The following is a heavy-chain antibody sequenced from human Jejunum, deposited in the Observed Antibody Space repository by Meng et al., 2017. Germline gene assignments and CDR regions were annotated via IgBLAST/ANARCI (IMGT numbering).Heavy chain of an antibody. CDR1: GFSLSTSGVG. CDR2: IYWNDDK. Sequence: SGPTLVKPTQTLTLTRTFSGFSLSTSGVGVGWIRQPPGKALEWLALIYWNDDKNYSPSLRSRLTITKDTSKNQVVLTMANVDPVDAATYYCTHANTDLRFCTTTTCTASYYFDYWGQGTLVTVSS. V-gene: IGHV2-5*01. J-gene: IGHJ4*02. CDR3: THANTDLRFCTTTTCTASYYFDY. D-gene: IGHD2-2*01.